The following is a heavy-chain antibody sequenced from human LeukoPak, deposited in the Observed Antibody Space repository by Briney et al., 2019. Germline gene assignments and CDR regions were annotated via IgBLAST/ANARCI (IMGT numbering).Heavy chain of an antibody. J-gene: IGHJ6*03. CDR2: IGGSGGST. D-gene: IGHD3-16*01. CDR3: AKISYDYIWGSYRYMDV. Sequence: LPGGSLRLSCAASGFTFNSYAMSWVRQAPGKGLEWVPAIGGSGGSTYYADSVKGRFTISRDNSKNTLYLQMNSLRAEDTAVYYCAKISYDYIWGSYRYMDVWGKGTTVTVSS. CDR1: GFTFNSYA. V-gene: IGHV3-23*01.